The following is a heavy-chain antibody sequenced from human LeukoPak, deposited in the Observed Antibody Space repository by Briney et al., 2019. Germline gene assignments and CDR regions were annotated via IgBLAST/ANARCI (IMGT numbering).Heavy chain of an antibody. J-gene: IGHJ3*02. D-gene: IGHD2-15*01. CDR3: ARAGRYCSGGSCYLGRYAFDI. Sequence: GGSLRLSCAASGFTFSSYGMHWVRQAPGKGLEWVAVIWYDGSNKYYADSVKGRFTISRDNSKNTLYLQMDSLRADDTAVYYCARAGRYCSGGSCYLGRYAFDIWGQGTMVTVSS. V-gene: IGHV3-33*01. CDR1: GFTFSSYG. CDR2: IWYDGSNK.